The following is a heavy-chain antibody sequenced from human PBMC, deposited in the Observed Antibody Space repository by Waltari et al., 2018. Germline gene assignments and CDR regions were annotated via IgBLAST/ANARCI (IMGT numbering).Heavy chain of an antibody. J-gene: IGHJ5*02. CDR1: GGSISSSSYY. D-gene: IGHD4-17*01. Sequence: QLQLQESGPGLVKPSETLSLTCTVSGGSISSSSYYWGWIRQPPGKGLEWIGSIYYSGSTYYNPSLKSRVTISVDTSKNQFSLKLSSVTAADTAVYYCARGEDYGDYDDWFDPWGQGTLVTVSS. CDR3: ARGEDYGDYDDWFDP. CDR2: IYYSGST. V-gene: IGHV4-39*07.